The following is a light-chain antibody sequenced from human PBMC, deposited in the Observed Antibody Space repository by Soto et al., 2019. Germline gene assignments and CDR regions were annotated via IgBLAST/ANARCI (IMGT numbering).Light chain of an antibody. Sequence: EIVLTQSPATLSLSPGERGTLSCGASQSVSSSYLAWYQQKPGQAPRLLIYGASSRATGIPDRFSGGGSGTDFSLTISRLDPEDFAVYYCQQYSSSPITFGQGTRL. CDR2: GAS. V-gene: IGKV3-20*01. J-gene: IGKJ5*01. CDR1: QSVSSSY. CDR3: QQYSSSPIT.